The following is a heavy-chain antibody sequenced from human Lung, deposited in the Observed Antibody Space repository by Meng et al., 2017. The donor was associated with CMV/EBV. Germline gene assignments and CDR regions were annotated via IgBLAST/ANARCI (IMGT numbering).Heavy chain of an antibody. V-gene: IGHV3-30*02. CDR1: GFTFSSYG. J-gene: IGHJ4*02. Sequence: QVQLVESGGGVVQPGGALSFSCAASGFTFSSYGMHWVRQAPGKGLEWVAFIRYDGSNKYYADSVKGRFTISRDNSKNTLYLQMNSLRAEDTAVYYCAKVPGYGDYAAYFDYWGQGTLVTVSS. CDR3: AKVPGYGDYAAYFDY. CDR2: IRYDGSNK. D-gene: IGHD4-17*01.